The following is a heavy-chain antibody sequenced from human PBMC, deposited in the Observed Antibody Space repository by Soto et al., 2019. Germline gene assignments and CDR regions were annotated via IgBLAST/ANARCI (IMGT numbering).Heavy chain of an antibody. CDR2: INHSGST. CDR3: ARGRMVRGVDY. J-gene: IGHJ4*02. D-gene: IGHD3-10*01. Sequence: QVQLQQWGAGLLKPSETLSLTCAVYGGSFSGYYWSWIRQPPGKGLEWIGEINHSGSTNYNPSLKSRVTISVDTSKNQFSLKLSSVTAADTAVYYCARGRMVRGVDYWGQGTLVTVSS. CDR1: GGSFSGYY. V-gene: IGHV4-34*01.